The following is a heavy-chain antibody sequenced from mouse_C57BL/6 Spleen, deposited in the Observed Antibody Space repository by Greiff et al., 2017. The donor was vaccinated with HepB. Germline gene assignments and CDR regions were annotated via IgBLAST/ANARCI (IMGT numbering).Heavy chain of an antibody. CDR2: IDPEDGDT. Sequence: EVQLQQSGAELVRPGASVKLSCTASGFNIKDYYMHWVKQRPEQGLEWIGRIDPEDGDTEYAPKFQGKATMTADTSSNTAYLQLSSLTSEDTAVYYCTNPYYYGSSYLAYFDYWGQGTTLTVSS. CDR1: GFNIKDYY. CDR3: TNPYYYGSSYLAYFDY. D-gene: IGHD1-1*01. J-gene: IGHJ2*01. V-gene: IGHV14-1*01.